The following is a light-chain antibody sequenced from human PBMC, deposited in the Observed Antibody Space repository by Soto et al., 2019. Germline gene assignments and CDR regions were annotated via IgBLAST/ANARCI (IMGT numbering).Light chain of an antibody. Sequence: DIVMTQSPLSLPVTPGEPASISCRSSQSLLHTNGHNSLDWYLQKPGQSPQLLIYLGTNRASGVPARFSGSGSGTDFTLKISRVEAEDVGVYYCMQALQTPPTFGQGTKVEI. J-gene: IGKJ1*01. CDR1: QSLLHTNGHNS. V-gene: IGKV2-28*01. CDR2: LGT. CDR3: MQALQTPPT.